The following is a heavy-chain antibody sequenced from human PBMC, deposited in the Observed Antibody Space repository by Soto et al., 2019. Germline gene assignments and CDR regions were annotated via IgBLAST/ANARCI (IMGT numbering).Heavy chain of an antibody. CDR3: ARAGAVAGTFDL. Sequence: QVQLQESGPGLVKPSETLSLTCTVSGGSISSYYWSWIRQPPGKGLEWIGYIYYSGSTNYNPSLKSRVTISVDTSKNQFSLKLSSVNAADTAVYYCARAGAVAGTFDLWGRGTLVTVSS. CDR2: IYYSGST. J-gene: IGHJ2*01. CDR1: GGSISSYY. D-gene: IGHD6-19*01. V-gene: IGHV4-59*01.